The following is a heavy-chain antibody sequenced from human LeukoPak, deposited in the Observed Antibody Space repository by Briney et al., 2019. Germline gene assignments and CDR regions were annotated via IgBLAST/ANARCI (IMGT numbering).Heavy chain of an antibody. J-gene: IGHJ4*02. V-gene: IGHV3-21*01. CDR3: ARSPDYGV. D-gene: IGHD4-17*01. CDR2: ISSSSSYI. CDR1: GFTLTSDS. Sequence: GGSLRLSCAASGFTLTSDSMTWVPESPGQGLKACSSISSSSSYIYYAASVKCRFTISRDNAKNSLYLKMNSRRAEDTAVYCCARSPDYGVWGQETLVTVSS.